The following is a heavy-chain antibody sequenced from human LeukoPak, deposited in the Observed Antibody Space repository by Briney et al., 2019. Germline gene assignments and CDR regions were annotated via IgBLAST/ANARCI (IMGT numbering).Heavy chain of an antibody. CDR1: GGSFSGYY. Sequence: SETLSLTCAVYGGSFSGYYWSWIRQPPGKGLEWIGEINHSGSTNYNPSLKSRVTISVDTSKNQFSLKLSSVTAADTAVYYCASTVVTSRTPYYFDYWGQGTLVTVSS. J-gene: IGHJ4*02. D-gene: IGHD4-23*01. CDR3: ASTVVTSRTPYYFDY. CDR2: INHSGST. V-gene: IGHV4-34*01.